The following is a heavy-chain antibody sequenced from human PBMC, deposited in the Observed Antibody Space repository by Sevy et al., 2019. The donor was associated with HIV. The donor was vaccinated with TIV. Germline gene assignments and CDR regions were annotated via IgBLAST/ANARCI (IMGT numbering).Heavy chain of an antibody. Sequence: ASVKVSCKASGYAFTSYYIQWVRQAPGQGLEWMGIINPSGGTTTYAQKFQGRLTMTRDTSTSTVYMEISSLTSEDTAVYYCARGFPSSSSWYALDSWGQGTLVTVSS. V-gene: IGHV1-46*01. CDR3: ARGFPSSSSWYALDS. CDR2: INPSGGTT. J-gene: IGHJ4*02. CDR1: GYAFTSYY. D-gene: IGHD6-13*01.